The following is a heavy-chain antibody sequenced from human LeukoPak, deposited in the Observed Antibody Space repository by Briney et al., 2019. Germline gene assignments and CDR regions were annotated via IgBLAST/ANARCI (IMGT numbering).Heavy chain of an antibody. Sequence: ASVKVSCKASGYTFTSYYMHWVRQATGQGLEWMGIINPRGGSTSYAQKFQGRVTMTRDTSTSTVYMELSSLRSEDTAVYYCARDRCPLPKYCSGGSCYRFCYYGMDVWGQGTTVTVSS. CDR2: INPRGGST. CDR1: GYTFTSYY. J-gene: IGHJ6*02. V-gene: IGHV1-46*01. CDR3: ARDRCPLPKYCSGGSCYRFCYYGMDV. D-gene: IGHD2-15*01.